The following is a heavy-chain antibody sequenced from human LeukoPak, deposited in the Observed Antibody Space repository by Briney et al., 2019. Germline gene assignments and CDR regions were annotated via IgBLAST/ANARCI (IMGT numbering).Heavy chain of an antibody. CDR3: ANDQRQFLEWLDALDI. CDR2: IHYDGSNE. Sequence: GGSLRLSCAASGFTFSTYGMHWVRQAPGKGLEWVSFIHYDGSNEYYVDSVKGRFTISRDNSKNMVYLQMNSLRAEDTAVYYCANDQRQFLEWLDALDIWGQGTMVTVSS. V-gene: IGHV3-30*02. CDR1: GFTFSTYG. D-gene: IGHD3-3*01. J-gene: IGHJ3*02.